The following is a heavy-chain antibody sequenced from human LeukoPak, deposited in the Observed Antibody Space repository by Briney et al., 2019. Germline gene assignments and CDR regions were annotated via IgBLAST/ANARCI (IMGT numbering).Heavy chain of an antibody. Sequence: ASVKVSCKASGGTFSSYAISWVRQAPGQGLEWMGGIIPIFGTANYAQKFQGRVTITTDESTSTAYMELSSLRSEDTAVYYCARRGRYNWNSYAFDIWGQGTMVTVSS. D-gene: IGHD1-7*01. J-gene: IGHJ3*02. CDR1: GGTFSSYA. V-gene: IGHV1-69*05. CDR2: IIPIFGTA. CDR3: ARRGRYNWNSYAFDI.